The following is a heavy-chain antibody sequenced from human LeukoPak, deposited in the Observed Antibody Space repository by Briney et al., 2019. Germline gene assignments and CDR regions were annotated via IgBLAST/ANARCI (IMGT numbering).Heavy chain of an antibody. CDR3: ARGAGFFTPKTCYTPFDY. J-gene: IGHJ4*02. CDR1: GGTFSSYT. V-gene: IGHV1-69*05. CDR2: IIPIFGTT. Sequence: SVKVSCKASGGTFSSYTVSWVRQAPGQGLEWMGGIIPIFGTTTFAQKFQGRVTIITDASTSTVYMELSSLRSEDTAVYYCARGAGFFTPKTCYTPFDYWGQEPLATVSS. D-gene: IGHD2-2*02.